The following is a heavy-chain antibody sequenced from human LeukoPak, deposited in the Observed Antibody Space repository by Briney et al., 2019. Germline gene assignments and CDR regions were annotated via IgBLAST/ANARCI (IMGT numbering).Heavy chain of an antibody. D-gene: IGHD6-19*01. CDR3: AKRGAVASNTDAYDI. J-gene: IGHJ3*02. V-gene: IGHV3-23*01. CDR2: ISSSGGTT. Sequence: PGGSLRFSCAASGFTFSSYAMNWVRQAPGKGLEWVSGISSSGGTTYYADSVKGRFTISRDNSKNTLSVQMNSLRAEDTAVYFCAKRGAVASNTDAYDIWGQGTMVTVSS. CDR1: GFTFSSYA.